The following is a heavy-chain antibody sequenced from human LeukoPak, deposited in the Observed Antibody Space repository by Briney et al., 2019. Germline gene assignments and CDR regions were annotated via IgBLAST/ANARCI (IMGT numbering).Heavy chain of an antibody. V-gene: IGHV3-23*01. CDR3: AKDRMAGVVVNQIDY. D-gene: IGHD3-22*01. CDR1: GFTFSSYA. J-gene: IGHJ4*02. Sequence: GGSLRLSCAASGFTFSSYAMSWVRQAPRKGLEWVSAISGSGGSTYYADSVKGRFTISRDNSKNTLYLQMNSLRAEDTAVYYCAKDRMAGVVVNQIDYWGQGTLVTVSS. CDR2: ISGSGGST.